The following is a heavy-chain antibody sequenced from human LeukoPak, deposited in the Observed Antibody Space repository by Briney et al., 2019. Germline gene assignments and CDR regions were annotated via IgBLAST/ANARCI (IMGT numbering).Heavy chain of an antibody. J-gene: IGHJ4*02. CDR3: AGKYYYDSSGYFYVDY. D-gene: IGHD3-22*01. V-gene: IGHV4-38-2*02. CDR2: IYHSGST. Sequence: PSETLSLTCTVSGYSISSGYYWGWIRQPPGKGLEWIGSIYHSGSTYYNPSLKSRVTISIDTSKNQFSLKLSSVTAADTAVYYCAGKYYYDSSGYFYVDYWGQGTLVTVSS. CDR1: GYSISSGYY.